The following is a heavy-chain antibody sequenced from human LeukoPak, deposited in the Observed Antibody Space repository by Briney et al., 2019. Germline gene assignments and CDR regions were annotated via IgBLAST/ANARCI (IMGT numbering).Heavy chain of an antibody. Sequence: PSETLSLTCAVYGGSFSGYYWSWIRQPPGKGLEWIGEINHSGSTNYNPSLKSRVTISIDTSMKQFSLKLSSVTAADTAVYYCARGPPYCGGDCYYDYWGQGTLVTVSS. CDR1: GGSFSGYY. J-gene: IGHJ4*02. D-gene: IGHD2-21*02. CDR2: INHSGST. CDR3: ARGPPYCGGDCYYDY. V-gene: IGHV4-34*01.